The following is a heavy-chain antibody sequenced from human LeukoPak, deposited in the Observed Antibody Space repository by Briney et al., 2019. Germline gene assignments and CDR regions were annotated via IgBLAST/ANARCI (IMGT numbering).Heavy chain of an antibody. D-gene: IGHD3-22*01. Sequence: SETLSLTCTVSGGSISSYYWSWIRRPPGKGLEWIGSIYYSGSTYYNPSLKSRVTISVDTSKNQFSLKLSSVTAADTAVYYCARCKKNNYDSSGYHGDWFDPWGQGTLVTVSS. CDR1: GGSISSYY. J-gene: IGHJ5*02. CDR3: ARCKKNNYDSSGYHGDWFDP. V-gene: IGHV4-59*05. CDR2: IYYSGST.